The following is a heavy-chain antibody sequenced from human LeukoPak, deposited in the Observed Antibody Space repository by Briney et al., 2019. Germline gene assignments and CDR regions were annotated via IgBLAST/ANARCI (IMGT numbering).Heavy chain of an antibody. CDR1: GFTVSSNY. J-gene: IGHJ3*02. CDR2: ISSGGDT. Sequence: GGSLRLSCAASGFTVSSNYMTWVRQAPGQGMELVSVISSGGDTYYADSVKGRFTISRESSKNTLYLQMNNLRGEDTAVYYCAGVKTGAFDIWGQGTMVTVSS. CDR3: AGVKTGAFDI. V-gene: IGHV3-66*01.